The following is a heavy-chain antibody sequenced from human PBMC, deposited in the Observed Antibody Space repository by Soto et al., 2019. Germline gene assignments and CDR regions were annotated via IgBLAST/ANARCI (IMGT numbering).Heavy chain of an antibody. CDR3: ARAEAVFSIFTMHYFCNY. J-gene: IGHJ4*02. V-gene: IGHV3-64*07. D-gene: IGHD6-19*01. Sequence: EVQLVESGGALVQPGGSLRLSCAASGFTFSNYAMHWVRQAPGKGLEYVSAISSDGGTTYYRDSVRGRFTISRDNSRNTLFLQTGSLSAEYMGVYFCARAEAVFSIFTMHYFCNYGGQGTRFTVSS. CDR2: ISSDGGTT. CDR1: GFTFSNYA.